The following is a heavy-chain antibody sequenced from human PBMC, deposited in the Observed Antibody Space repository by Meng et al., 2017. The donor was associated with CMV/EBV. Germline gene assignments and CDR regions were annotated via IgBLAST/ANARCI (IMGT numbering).Heavy chain of an antibody. Sequence: GESLKISCAASGFNFNDYYLSWIRQAPGRGLEWISYNSSTGTTNFYTDSVKGRFTISRDNGKSSLYLQMNSLRAEDTAVYYCARSLNIATRPGRDFDYWGQGALVTVSS. CDR2: NSSTGTTN. J-gene: IGHJ4*02. CDR1: GFNFNDYY. CDR3: ARSLNIATRPGRDFDY. D-gene: IGHD6-6*01. V-gene: IGHV3-11*04.